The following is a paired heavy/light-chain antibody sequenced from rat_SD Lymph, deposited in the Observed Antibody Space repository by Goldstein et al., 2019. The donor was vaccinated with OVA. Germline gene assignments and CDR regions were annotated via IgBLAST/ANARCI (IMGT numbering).Heavy chain of an antibody. CDR1: GFTFSDYA. V-gene: IGHV5-17*01. CDR2: ISFDGSGT. J-gene: IGHJ2*01. Sequence: EVQLVESGGGFVQPGRSLKLSCATSGFTFSDYAMAWVRQIPKKGLEWVATISFDGSGTYYRDSVKGRFTISRDNAKSTLYLQMDSLRSEDPATYYCTRLGAGFDYWGQGVMVTVSS. CDR3: TRLGAGFDY. D-gene: IGHD5-1*01.
Light chain of an antibody. V-gene: IGKV4S7*01. Sequence: EIVLSQSPTTITASPGEKVTITCRASSSISYIYWYQQKPGASPTPWIYDTSKLASGVPNRFSGSGSGTSYSLTINTMETEDAATYYCQHWSGTPWTFGGGTKLGLK. CDR3: QHWSGTPWT. CDR2: DTS. J-gene: IGKJ1*01. CDR1: SSISY.